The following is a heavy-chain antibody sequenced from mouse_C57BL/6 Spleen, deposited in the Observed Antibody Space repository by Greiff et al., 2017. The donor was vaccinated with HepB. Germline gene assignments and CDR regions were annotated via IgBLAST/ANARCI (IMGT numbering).Heavy chain of an antibody. Sequence: QAQLQQPGAELARPGSSVKLSCKASGYTFTSYWMHWVKQRPIQGLEWIGNIDPSDSETHYNQKFKDKATLTVDKSSSTAYMQLSSLTSEDSAVYYCARVDYGEFSYWGQGTLVTVS. CDR3: ARVDYGEFSY. CDR2: IDPSDSET. CDR1: GYTFTSYW. J-gene: IGHJ3*01. V-gene: IGHV1-52*01. D-gene: IGHD1-2*01.